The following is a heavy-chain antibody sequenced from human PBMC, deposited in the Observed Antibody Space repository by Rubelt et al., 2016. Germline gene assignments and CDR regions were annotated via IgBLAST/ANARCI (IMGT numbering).Heavy chain of an antibody. CDR1: GFTFSSYG. CDR3: ARDHTGYDFWSGYYGIDY. D-gene: IGHD3-3*01. J-gene: IGHJ4*02. V-gene: IGHV3-30*03. CDR2: ISYDGSNK. Sequence: QVQLVESGGGVVQPGRSLRLSCAASGFTFSSYGMHWVRQAPGKGLEWVAVISYDGSNKYYADSVKGRFTISRDNSKNTLYLQMNSLRAEDTAVYYCARDHTGYDFWSGYYGIDYWGQGTLVTVSS.